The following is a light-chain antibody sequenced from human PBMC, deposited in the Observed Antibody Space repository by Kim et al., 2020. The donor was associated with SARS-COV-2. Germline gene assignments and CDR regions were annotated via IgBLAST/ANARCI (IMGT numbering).Light chain of an antibody. Sequence: SVTLTRTRRGTDNAYANAWHQRQPLKVPRVLRKLESDGSHTKGDGISDRGSGSSSGAESYLTIAGLQSEDEADYYCRTWATGIHVFGSGTKVTVL. CDR3: RTWATGIHV. CDR2: LESDGSH. V-gene: IGLV4-69*01. J-gene: IGLJ1*01. CDR1: GTDNAYA.